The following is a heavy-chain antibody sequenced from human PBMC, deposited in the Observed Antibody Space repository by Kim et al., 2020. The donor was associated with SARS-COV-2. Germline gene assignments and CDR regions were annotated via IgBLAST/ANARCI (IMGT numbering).Heavy chain of an antibody. J-gene: IGHJ6*02. D-gene: IGHD6-19*01. CDR1: GYTFTSYA. CDR2: INAGNGNT. V-gene: IGHV1-3*01. Sequence: ASVKVSCKASGYTFTSYAMHWVRQAPGQRLEWMGWINAGNGNTKYSQKFQGRVTITRDTSASTAYMGLSSLRSEDTAVYYCARDSYSSGWYGYYYYYGMDVWGQGTTVTVSS. CDR3: ARDSYSSGWYGYYYYYGMDV.